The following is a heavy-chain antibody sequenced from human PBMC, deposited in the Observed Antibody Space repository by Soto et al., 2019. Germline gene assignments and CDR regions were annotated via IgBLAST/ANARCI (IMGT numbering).Heavy chain of an antibody. Sequence: SETLSLTCTVSGGSISSGGYYWSWIRQHPGKGLEWIGYIYYSGSTYYNPSLKSRVTISVDTSKNQFSLKLSSVTAADTAVYYCARVKMATSHLAADYWGQGTLVTVS. CDR3: ARVKMATSHLAADY. D-gene: IGHD5-12*01. V-gene: IGHV4-31*03. CDR2: IYYSGST. CDR1: GGSISSGGYY. J-gene: IGHJ4*02.